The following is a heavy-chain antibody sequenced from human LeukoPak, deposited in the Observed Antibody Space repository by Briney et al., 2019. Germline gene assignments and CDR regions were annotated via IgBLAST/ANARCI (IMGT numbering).Heavy chain of an antibody. V-gene: IGHV3-23*01. D-gene: IGHD6-13*01. CDR1: GFTFSSYA. Sequence: GGSLRLSCAASGFTFSSYAMSWVRQAPGTGLEWVSSMSASGGSTYYADSVKGRFTVSRDDSKNTLYLQMNSLRAEDTAVYYCAKDSAEQQLVRDFDYWGQGTLVTVSS. J-gene: IGHJ4*02. CDR3: AKDSAEQQLVRDFDY. CDR2: MSASGGST.